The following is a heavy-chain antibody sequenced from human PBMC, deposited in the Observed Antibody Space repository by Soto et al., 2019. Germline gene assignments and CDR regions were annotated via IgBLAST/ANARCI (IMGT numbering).Heavy chain of an antibody. CDR3: ARRYGDRWDD. J-gene: IGHJ4*01. CDR2: IYNSGRT. V-gene: IGHV4-59*08. D-gene: IGHD3-10*01. CDR1: AGRSIGREYH. Sequence: SVPIWLPWSVSAGRSIGREYHYSRIRQTPGKGLAWIGYIYNSGRTNYKPSLKSRVTISVDTSTNQSSLTLSSLTAAATAVYYCARRYGDRWDDWGHGALVTVSS.